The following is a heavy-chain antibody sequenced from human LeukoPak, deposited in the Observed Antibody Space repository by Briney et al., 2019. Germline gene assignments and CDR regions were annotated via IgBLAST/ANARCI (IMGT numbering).Heavy chain of an antibody. D-gene: IGHD6-19*01. V-gene: IGHV1-8*02. CDR3: ARDWSGWYAFDY. Sequence: ASVKVSCKASGYTFTSYYIHWVRQATGQGLEWMGWMNPNSGNTGYAQKFQGRVTMTRNTSISTAYMELSSLRSEDTAVYYCARDWSGWYAFDYWGQGTLVTVSS. J-gene: IGHJ4*02. CDR2: MNPNSGNT. CDR1: GYTFTSYY.